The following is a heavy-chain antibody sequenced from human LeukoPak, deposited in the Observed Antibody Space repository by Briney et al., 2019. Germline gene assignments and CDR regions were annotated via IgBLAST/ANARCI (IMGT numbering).Heavy chain of an antibody. Sequence: GGSLRLSCAASGFTFSSYAMSWVRQAPGKGLEWVSGISGSGGSTYYADSVKGRFTISRDNSKNTLYLQMNSLRAEDTAVYYCAKSHYYDSTGYFYYYYGMDVWGKGTTVTVSS. CDR1: GFTFSSYA. D-gene: IGHD3-22*01. CDR2: ISGSGGST. V-gene: IGHV3-23*01. CDR3: AKSHYYDSTGYFYYYYGMDV. J-gene: IGHJ6*04.